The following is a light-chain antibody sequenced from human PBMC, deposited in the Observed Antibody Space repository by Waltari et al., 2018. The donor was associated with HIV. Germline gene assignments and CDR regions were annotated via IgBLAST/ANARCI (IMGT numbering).Light chain of an antibody. Sequence: SYELTQPPSVSVSPGQTARITCSEAPLSQPSAYWYQQKPGQAPVSVIYKDSERPSRIPERFSGSSSGTTVTLTISGVQAEDEADYYCQSADSSGSNFVCGTGTKVTVL. V-gene: IGLV3-25*03. CDR2: KDS. CDR1: PLSQPS. J-gene: IGLJ1*01. CDR3: QSADSSGSNFV.